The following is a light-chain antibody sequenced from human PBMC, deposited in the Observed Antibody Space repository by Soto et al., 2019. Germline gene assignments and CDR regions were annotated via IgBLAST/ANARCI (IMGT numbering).Light chain of an antibody. J-gene: IGKJ2*01. V-gene: IGKV4-1*01. Sequence: DIVMTQSPDSLAVSLGERVTINCKSIQSVLYSNNKDYLAWYQQRPGRPPKLLIYWASTRESGVPDRFSGSGSVTDFTLPISSLQAEDGAVYYCQQYLNIPHTFGQGKKLEI. CDR1: QSVLYSNNKDY. CDR2: WAS. CDR3: QQYLNIPHT.